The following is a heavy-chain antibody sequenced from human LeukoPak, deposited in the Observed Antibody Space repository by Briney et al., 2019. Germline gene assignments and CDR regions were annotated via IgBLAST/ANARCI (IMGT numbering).Heavy chain of an antibody. CDR1: GGTFSSYA. J-gene: IGHJ4*02. CDR2: IIPIFGTA. D-gene: IGHD3-22*01. CDR3: ARDRVTLSGYYSGDGGLDY. Sequence: SVKVSCKASGGTFSSYAISWVRQAPGQGLEWMGGIIPIFGTANYAQKFQGRVTITADHSTTTAYMELSSLRSEDTAIYYCARDRVTLSGYYSGDGGLDYWGQGTLVTVSS. V-gene: IGHV1-69*13.